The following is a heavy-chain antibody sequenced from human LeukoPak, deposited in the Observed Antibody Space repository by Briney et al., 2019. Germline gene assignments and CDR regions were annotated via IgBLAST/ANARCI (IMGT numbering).Heavy chain of an antibody. D-gene: IGHD6-19*01. CDR2: ISSSSSYI. V-gene: IGHV3-21*01. Sequence: KPGGSLRLSCAASGFTFSSYSMNWVRQAPGKGLEWVSSISSSSSYIYYADSVKGRFTISRDNAKNSLYLQMNSLRAEDTAVYYCAREHTPFGSGCTAGYWGQGTLVTVSS. CDR1: GFTFSSYS. J-gene: IGHJ4*02. CDR3: AREHTPFGSGCTAGY.